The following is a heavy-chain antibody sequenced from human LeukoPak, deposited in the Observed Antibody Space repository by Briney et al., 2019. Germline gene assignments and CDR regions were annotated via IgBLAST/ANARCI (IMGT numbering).Heavy chain of an antibody. CDR3: AKAVAGTSMYYFDY. CDR2: ISGSGGST. J-gene: IGHJ4*02. D-gene: IGHD6-19*01. CDR1: GFTFSSYA. V-gene: IGHV3-23*01. Sequence: GGSLRLSCAASGFTFSSYAMRWVRQAPGKGLEWVSLISGSGGSTYYADSVKGRFTISRDNSKNTLHLQMNSLRAEDTAVYYCAKAVAGTSMYYFDYWGQGTLVTVSS.